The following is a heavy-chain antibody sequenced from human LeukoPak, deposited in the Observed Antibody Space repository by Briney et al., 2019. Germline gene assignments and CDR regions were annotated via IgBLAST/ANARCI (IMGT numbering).Heavy chain of an antibody. CDR3: ARGLQYHKDFDY. CDR2: MNPNSGNT. CDR1: GYTFTSYD. Sequence: ASVTVSFKASGYTFTSYDINWVRQATGQGLEWMGWMNPNSGNTGYAQKFQGRVTITRNTSISTAYMELSSLRSEDTDVYYCARGLQYHKDFDYWGQGTLVTVSS. V-gene: IGHV1-8*03. D-gene: IGHD2-15*01. J-gene: IGHJ4*02.